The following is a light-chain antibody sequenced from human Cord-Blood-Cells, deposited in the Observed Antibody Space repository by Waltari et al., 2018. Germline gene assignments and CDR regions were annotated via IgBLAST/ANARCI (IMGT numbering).Light chain of an antibody. CDR1: SGSIASNY. CDR2: EDN. Sequence: FMLTQPHSVSESPGKTVTISCTRSSGSIASNYVQWYQHRPGSSPTTVIYEDNQRPSGVPDRFSGSIDSSSNSASLTISGLKTEDEADYYCQSYDSSNRVFGGGTKLTVL. J-gene: IGLJ3*02. V-gene: IGLV6-57*01. CDR3: QSYDSSNRV.